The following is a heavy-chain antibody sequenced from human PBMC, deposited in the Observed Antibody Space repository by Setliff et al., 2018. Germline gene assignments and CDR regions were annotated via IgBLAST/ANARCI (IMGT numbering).Heavy chain of an antibody. D-gene: IGHD5-18*01. CDR3: AREGVDTRSSTDYRYYMDV. V-gene: IGHV1-69*05. CDR2: TIPSFGST. J-gene: IGHJ6*03. Sequence: WASVKVSCKASGGTFRSYGISWVRQAPGQGLEWMGGTIPSFGSTNYAQKFQDRVTIITDESTSTAYMELSSLRTEDTAVYYCAREGVDTRSSTDYRYYMDVWGKGTTVTVSS. CDR1: GGTFRSYG.